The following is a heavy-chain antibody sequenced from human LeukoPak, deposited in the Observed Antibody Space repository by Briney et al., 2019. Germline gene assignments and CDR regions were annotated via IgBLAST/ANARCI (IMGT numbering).Heavy chain of an antibody. CDR1: GYTFTSYG. D-gene: IGHD3-10*01. J-gene: IGHJ6*02. CDR3: ARENLLWFGELLISNYYGMDV. Sequence: ASVKVSCKASGYTFTSYGISWVRQAPGQGLEWMGRISAYNGNTNYAQKLQGRVTMTTDTSTSTAYMELRSLRSDDTAVYYCARENLLWFGELLISNYYGMDVWGQGTTVTVSS. CDR2: ISAYNGNT. V-gene: IGHV1-18*01.